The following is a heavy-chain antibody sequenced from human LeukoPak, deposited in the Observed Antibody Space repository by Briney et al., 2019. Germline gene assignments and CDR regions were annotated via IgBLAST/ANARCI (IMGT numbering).Heavy chain of an antibody. CDR3: ARGPSLAEPGYDWFDP. J-gene: IGHJ5*02. V-gene: IGHV5-51*01. CDR1: GYSFTSYW. D-gene: IGHD6-13*01. Sequence: GESLKISCKGSGYSFTSYWIGWVRQMPGKGLEWMGIIYPGDSDTRYSPSFQGQVTISADKSISTAYLQWSSLKASDTAMYYCARGPSLAEPGYDWFDPWGQGTLVTVSS. CDR2: IYPGDSDT.